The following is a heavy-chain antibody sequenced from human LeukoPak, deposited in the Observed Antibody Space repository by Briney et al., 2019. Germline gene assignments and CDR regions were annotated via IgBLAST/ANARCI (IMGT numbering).Heavy chain of an antibody. Sequence: ASVKVSCKVSGYTLTKFSMHWVRQAPGKGLEWMGGFDPEDGETIYTQKFQGRVTMTEDTSTDTAYMELSSLRSEDTAVYYCATVHSACSSTSCHHFDHWGQGTLVTVSS. V-gene: IGHV1-24*01. D-gene: IGHD2-2*01. CDR1: GYTLTKFS. J-gene: IGHJ4*02. CDR2: FDPEDGET. CDR3: ATVHSACSSTSCHHFDH.